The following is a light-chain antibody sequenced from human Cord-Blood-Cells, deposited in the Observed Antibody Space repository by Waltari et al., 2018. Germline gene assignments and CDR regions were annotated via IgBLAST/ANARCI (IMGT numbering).Light chain of an antibody. Sequence: DIVMTQSPDSLAVSLGERATINCKSSQSVLYSSNNKNCLAWYQQKPGQPPELLIYWASTRESGVPDRVSGSASGTDFTLTISSLQAEDVAVYYCQQYYSTPLTFGGGTKVEIK. CDR1: QSVLYSSNNKNC. V-gene: IGKV4-1*01. J-gene: IGKJ4*01. CDR3: QQYYSTPLT. CDR2: WAS.